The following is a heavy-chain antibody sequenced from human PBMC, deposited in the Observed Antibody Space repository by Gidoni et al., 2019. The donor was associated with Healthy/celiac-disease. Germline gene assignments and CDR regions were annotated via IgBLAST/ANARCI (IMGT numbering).Heavy chain of an antibody. Sequence: SGPGLVKPSETLSLTCTVSGGSISSYYWSWIRQPPGKGLEWIGYIYYSGSTNYNPSPKSRVTISVDTSKNQFSLKLSSVTAADTAVYYCARAGANDYATFRPPGDRNWFDPWGQGTLVTVSS. D-gene: IGHD4-17*01. J-gene: IGHJ5*02. V-gene: IGHV4-59*01. CDR2: IYYSGST. CDR3: ARAGANDYATFRPPGDRNWFDP. CDR1: GGSISSYY.